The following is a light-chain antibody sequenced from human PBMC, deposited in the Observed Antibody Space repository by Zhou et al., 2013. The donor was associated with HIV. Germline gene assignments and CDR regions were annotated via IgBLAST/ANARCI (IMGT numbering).Light chain of an antibody. J-gene: IGKJ1*01. CDR2: KAS. CDR3: QQCNSLPA. CDR1: QSISNW. V-gene: IGKV1-5*03. Sequence: DIQMTQSPSTLSASVGDRVTITCWASQSISNWLAWYQQKPGKAPKLLIYKASTLESGVPSRFSGSGSGTEFTLTISSLQPEDFATYYCQQCNSLPAFGQGTKVEIK.